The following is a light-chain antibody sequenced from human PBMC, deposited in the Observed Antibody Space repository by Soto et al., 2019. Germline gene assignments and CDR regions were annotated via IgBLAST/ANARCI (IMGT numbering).Light chain of an antibody. V-gene: IGKV3-20*01. CDR1: QSVSSSY. Sequence: EIVLTQSPGTLSLSPGERATLSCRASQSVSSSYLAWYQQKPGQAPRLLIYGASSRATGIPDRFSGSGSGTDFTLTISSLQPEDIATYKYHNLPPLTFGGGTKVEIE. CDR3: HNLPPLT. J-gene: IGKJ4*01. CDR2: GAS.